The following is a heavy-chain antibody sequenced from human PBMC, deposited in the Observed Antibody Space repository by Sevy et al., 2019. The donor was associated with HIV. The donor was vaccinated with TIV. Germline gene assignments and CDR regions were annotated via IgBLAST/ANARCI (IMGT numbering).Heavy chain of an antibody. V-gene: IGHV1-58*01. J-gene: IGHJ6*02. CDR2: IVVGSGNT. Sequence: ASVKVSCKASGFTFTSSAVQWVRQARGQRLEWIGWIVVGSGNTNYAQKFQERVTITRDMSTSTAYMELSSLRSEDTAVDYCAATPPKYCSSTSCYADYYYGMDVWGQGTTVTVSS. CDR3: AATPPKYCSSTSCYADYYYGMDV. D-gene: IGHD2-2*01. CDR1: GFTFTSSA.